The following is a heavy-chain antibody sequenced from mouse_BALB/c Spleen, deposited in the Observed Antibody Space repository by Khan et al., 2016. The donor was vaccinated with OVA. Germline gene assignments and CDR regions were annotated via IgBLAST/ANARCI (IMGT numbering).Heavy chain of an antibody. Sequence: QVQLKQSGPEVKKPGETVKISCKASGYPFTNYGVNWVKQSPGKALKWMGWINTYTGEPTYADDSKGRFAFSLETSASTAYLQINNLKNEDTATYFCARPPYFSYTLDYWGQGTSVTVSS. CDR3: ARPPYFSYTLDY. CDR2: INTYTGEP. V-gene: IGHV9-3-1*01. CDR1: GYPFTNYG. D-gene: IGHD2-10*01. J-gene: IGHJ4*01.